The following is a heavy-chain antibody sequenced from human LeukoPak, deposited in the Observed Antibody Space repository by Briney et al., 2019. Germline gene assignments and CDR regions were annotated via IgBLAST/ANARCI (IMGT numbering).Heavy chain of an antibody. J-gene: IGHJ4*02. CDR3: ARSRYGSGSYSYPDY. V-gene: IGHV1-2*02. CDR2: IKPDSGAT. Sequence: AASVKVSCKASGYTFTGHYIHWVRQAPGQGLEWMGWIKPDSGATNYAQKFQGRVTMTRDTSISTAHMELNRLTSDDTAVYYCARSRYGSGSYSYPDYWGQGTLVTVSS. CDR1: GYTFTGHY. D-gene: IGHD3-10*01.